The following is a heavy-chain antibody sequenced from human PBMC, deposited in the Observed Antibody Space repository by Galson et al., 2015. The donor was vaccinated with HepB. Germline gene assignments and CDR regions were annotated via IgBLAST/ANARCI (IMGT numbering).Heavy chain of an antibody. CDR1: GFTFSSYS. CDR2: ISSSSSYI. V-gene: IGHV3-21*01. Sequence: SLRLSCAASGFTFSSYSMNWVRQAPGKGLEWVSSISSSSSYIYYADSVKGRFTISRDNAKNSLYLQMNSLRAEDTAVYYCARDPEYCSGGSCYERSYWYFDLWGRGTLVTVSS. CDR3: ARDPEYCSGGSCYERSYWYFDL. D-gene: IGHD2-15*01. J-gene: IGHJ2*01.